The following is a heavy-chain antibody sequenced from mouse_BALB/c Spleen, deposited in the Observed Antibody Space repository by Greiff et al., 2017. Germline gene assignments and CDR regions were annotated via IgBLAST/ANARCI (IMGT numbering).Heavy chain of an antibody. Sequence: EVQLQQSGTVLARPGASVKMSCKASGYSFTSYWMHWVKQRPGQGLEWIGAIYPGNSDTSYNQKFKGKAKLTAVTSASTAYMELSSLTNEDSAVYYCTGSFYDGYFDYWGQGTTLTVSS. CDR3: TGSFYDGYFDY. CDR2: IYPGNSDT. V-gene: IGHV1-5*01. J-gene: IGHJ2*01. D-gene: IGHD2-3*01. CDR1: GYSFTSYW.